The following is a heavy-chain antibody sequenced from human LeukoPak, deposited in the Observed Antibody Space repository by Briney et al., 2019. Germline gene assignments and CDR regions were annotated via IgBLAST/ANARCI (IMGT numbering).Heavy chain of an antibody. D-gene: IGHD6-13*01. CDR3: AAQGASAGLSWFDP. Sequence: PSETLSLTCTVSGASISSSAYYWGWIRQPPGQGLEWIASIYYSGSTYSNPSLESRVTISVGTSKNQFSLKLSSVTAADTAVYYCAAQGASAGLSWFDPWGQGTLVTVSS. V-gene: IGHV4-39*01. CDR2: IYYSGST. CDR1: GASISSSAYY. J-gene: IGHJ5*02.